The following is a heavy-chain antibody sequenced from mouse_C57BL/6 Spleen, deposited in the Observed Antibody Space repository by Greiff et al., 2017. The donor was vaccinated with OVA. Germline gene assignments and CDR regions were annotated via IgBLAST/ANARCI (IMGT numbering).Heavy chain of an antibody. CDR1: GYTFTSYT. J-gene: IGHJ3*01. CDR2: INPSSGYT. V-gene: IGHV1-4*01. Sequence: VMLVESGAELARPGASVKMSCKASGYTFTSYTMHWVKQRPGQGLEWIGYINPSSGYTKYNQKFKDKATLTADKSSSTAYMQLSSLTSEDSAVYYCARSLDYDDGWFAYWGQGTLVTVSA. D-gene: IGHD2-4*01. CDR3: ARSLDYDDGWFAY.